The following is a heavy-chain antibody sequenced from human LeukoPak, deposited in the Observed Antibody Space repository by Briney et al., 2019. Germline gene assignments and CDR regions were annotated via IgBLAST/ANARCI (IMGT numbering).Heavy chain of an antibody. V-gene: IGHV4-34*01. CDR1: GGSFSGYY. Sequence: SETLSLTCAVYGGSFSGYYWSWIRQPPGKGLEWIGEINHSGSTNYNPSLKSRVTISVDTSKNQFSLELSSVTAADTAVYYCARLTRITMVRGKTSQYYFDYWGQGTLVTVSS. D-gene: IGHD3-10*01. CDR3: ARLTRITMVRGKTSQYYFDY. J-gene: IGHJ4*02. CDR2: INHSGST.